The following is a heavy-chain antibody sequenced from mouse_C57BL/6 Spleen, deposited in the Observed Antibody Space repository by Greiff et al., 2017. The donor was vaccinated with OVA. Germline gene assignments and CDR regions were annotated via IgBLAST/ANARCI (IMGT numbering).Heavy chain of an antibody. D-gene: IGHD1-1*01. J-gene: IGHJ2*01. V-gene: IGHV1-55*01. CDR1: GYTFTSYW. CDR2: IYPGSGST. Sequence: QVQLQQPGAELVKPGASVKMSCKASGYTFTSYWITWVKQRPGQGLEWIGDIYPGSGSTNYNEKFKSKATLTVDTSSSTAYMQLSSLTSEDSAVYYCARSGSSYGYFDDWGQGTTLTVSS. CDR3: ARSGSSYGYFDD.